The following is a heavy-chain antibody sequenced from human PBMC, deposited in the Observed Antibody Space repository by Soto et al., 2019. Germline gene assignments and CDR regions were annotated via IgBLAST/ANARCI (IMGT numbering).Heavy chain of an antibody. J-gene: IGHJ4*02. CDR1: GFTFSSYA. CDR3: ARRGSGSYYDY. Sequence: EVQLLESGGGLVQPGGSLRLSCAASGFTFSSYAMRWVRQAPGKGLEWVSAISGSGGSTYYADSVKGRFTISRDNSKNTLYLQMNRLRAEDTAVYYCARRGSGSYYDYWGQGTLVTVYS. D-gene: IGHD1-26*01. V-gene: IGHV3-23*01. CDR2: ISGSGGST.